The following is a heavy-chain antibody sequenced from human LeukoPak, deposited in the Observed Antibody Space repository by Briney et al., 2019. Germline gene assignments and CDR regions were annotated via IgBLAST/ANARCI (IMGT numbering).Heavy chain of an antibody. D-gene: IGHD3-22*01. V-gene: IGHV4-59*08. CDR1: GGSISSYY. Sequence: PSETLSLTCTVSGGSISSYYWSWIRQPPGKGLEWIGYIYYSGSTNYNPSLKSRVTISVDTSKNQFSLKLSSVTAADTAVYYCARLVRGYYDSSGYERNAFDIWGQGTMVTVSS. CDR3: ARLVRGYYDSSGYERNAFDI. CDR2: IYYSGST. J-gene: IGHJ3*02.